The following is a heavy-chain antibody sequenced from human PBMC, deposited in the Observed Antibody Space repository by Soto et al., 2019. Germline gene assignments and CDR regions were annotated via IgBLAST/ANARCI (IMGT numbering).Heavy chain of an antibody. D-gene: IGHD2-15*01. V-gene: IGHV3-23*01. CDR3: ATEIWDCSGGSCYSFYFQH. CDR1: GFTFSSYA. CDR2: ISGSGGST. Sequence: EVQLLESGGGLVQPGGSLRLSCAASGFTFSSYAMSWVRQAPGKGLEWVSAISGSGGSTYYADSVKGRFTISRDNSKNTLYLQMNSLRAEDTAVYYCATEIWDCSGGSCYSFYFQHWVQGTLVTVSS. J-gene: IGHJ1*01.